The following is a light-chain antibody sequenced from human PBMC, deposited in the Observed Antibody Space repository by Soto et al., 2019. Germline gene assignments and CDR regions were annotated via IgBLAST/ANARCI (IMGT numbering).Light chain of an antibody. J-gene: IGKJ2*04. CDR1: QTISNW. CDR2: AAS. Sequence: DIQMTQSPSSLSASVGDRVTITCRASQTISNWLAWYQQKPGRAPKLLIYAASTLESEVPSRFSGRGSGTEFTLTISSLQPDDFATYYCQHSNSHLCNFGQGTKLEIK. CDR3: QHSNSHLCN. V-gene: IGKV1-5*01.